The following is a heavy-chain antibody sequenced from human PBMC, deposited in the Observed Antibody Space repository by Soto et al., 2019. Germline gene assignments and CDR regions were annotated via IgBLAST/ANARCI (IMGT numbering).Heavy chain of an antibody. J-gene: IGHJ5*02. CDR3: AIVYRYAPFDP. D-gene: IGHD5-18*01. CDR1: GFTFSSYA. Sequence: GGSLRLSCAASGFTFSSYAMSWVRQTPGKGLEWVSGISGSGDNTYYADSVKGRFTISRDNSKNTLYLQMNSLRAEDTAVYYCAIVYRYAPFDPWGQGTLVTVSS. CDR2: ISGSGDNT. V-gene: IGHV3-23*01.